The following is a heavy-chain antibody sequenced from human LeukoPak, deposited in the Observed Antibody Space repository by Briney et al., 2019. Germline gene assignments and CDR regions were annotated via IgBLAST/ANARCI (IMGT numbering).Heavy chain of an antibody. CDR3: ARDYCSGGRCYSVDY. Sequence: QAGGSLRLSCAASGFTFSSYSLNWVRQAPGKGLEWVSYITSSSSSIYYADSVKGRFTISRDNAKNSLYLQMNSLRAEDTAMYYCARDYCSGGRCYSVDYWGQGTLVTVSS. CDR1: GFTFSSYS. J-gene: IGHJ4*02. CDR2: ITSSSSSI. V-gene: IGHV3-48*04. D-gene: IGHD2-15*01.